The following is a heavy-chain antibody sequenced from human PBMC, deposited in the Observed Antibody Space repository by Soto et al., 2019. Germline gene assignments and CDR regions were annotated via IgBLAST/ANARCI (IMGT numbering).Heavy chain of an antibody. CDR3: ARVEGYCISTSCYYYYGMDV. J-gene: IGHJ6*02. V-gene: IGHV1-69*12. CDR2: IIPIFGTA. D-gene: IGHD2-2*01. Sequence: QVQLVQSGAEVKKPGSSVKVSCKASGGTFSSYAISWVRQAPGQGLEWMGGIIPIFGTANYAQKFQGRVTITADESTSTAYMELSSLRSEDTAVYYCARVEGYCISTSCYYYYGMDVWGQGTTVTVSS. CDR1: GGTFSSYA.